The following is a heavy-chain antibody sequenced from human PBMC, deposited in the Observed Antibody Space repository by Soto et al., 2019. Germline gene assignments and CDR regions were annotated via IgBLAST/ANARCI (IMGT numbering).Heavy chain of an antibody. CDR3: AKDTSYGGNSKFGY. Sequence: PGGSLRLSCAASGFTFSSYSMNWVRQAPGKGLEWVSSISSSSSYIYYADSVKGRFTISRDNAKNSLYLQMNSLRAEDTAVYYCAKDTSYGGNSKFGYWGQGTLVTVSS. V-gene: IGHV3-21*04. CDR1: GFTFSSYS. CDR2: ISSSSSYI. D-gene: IGHD2-21*02. J-gene: IGHJ4*02.